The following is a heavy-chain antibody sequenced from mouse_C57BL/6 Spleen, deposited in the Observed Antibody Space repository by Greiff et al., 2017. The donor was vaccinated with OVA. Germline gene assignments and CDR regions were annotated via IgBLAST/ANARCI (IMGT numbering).Heavy chain of an antibody. CDR1: GYTFTSYW. V-gene: IGHV1-50*01. CDR2: IDPSDSYT. CDR3: ARWGDEDY. D-gene: IGHD3-3*01. J-gene: IGHJ2*01. Sequence: QVQLQQPGAELVKPGASVKLSCKASGYTFTSYWMQWVKQRPGQGLEWIGEIDPSDSYTNYNQKFKGKATLTVDTSSSTAYMQLSSLTSEDSAVYYCARWGDEDYWGQGTTLTVSS.